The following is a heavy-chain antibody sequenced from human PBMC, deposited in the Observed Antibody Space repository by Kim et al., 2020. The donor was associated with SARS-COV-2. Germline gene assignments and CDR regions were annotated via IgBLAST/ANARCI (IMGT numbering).Heavy chain of an antibody. CDR2: ISGSGGST. CDR1: GFTFSSYA. CDR3: AKDAAAARHYYYYYMDV. J-gene: IGHJ6*03. Sequence: LSLTCAASGFTFSSYAMSWVRQAPGKGLEWVSAISGSGGSTYYADSVKGRFTISRDNSKNTLYLQMNSLRAEDTAVYYCAKDAAAARHYYYYYMDVWGKGTTVTVSS. V-gene: IGHV3-23*01. D-gene: IGHD6-13*01.